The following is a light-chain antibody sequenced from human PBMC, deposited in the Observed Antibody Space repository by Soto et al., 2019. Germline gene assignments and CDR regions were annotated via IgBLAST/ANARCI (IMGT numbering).Light chain of an antibody. V-gene: IGLV2-11*01. CDR1: SSDVGAYNC. CDR2: DVN. Sequence: QSVLTQPRSVSGSPGQSVTISCTGTSSDVGAYNCVSWYQQHPGKAPKLMIYDVNNRPSGVPDRFSGSKSANTASLTISGLQAEDEADYYCCSYVGSYSVIFGGGTKLTVL. CDR3: CSYVGSYSVI. J-gene: IGLJ2*01.